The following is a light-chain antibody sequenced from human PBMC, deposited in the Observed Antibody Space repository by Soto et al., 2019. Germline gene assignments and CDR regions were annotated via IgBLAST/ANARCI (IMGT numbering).Light chain of an antibody. V-gene: IGLV1-40*01. CDR3: QSYDSSLSGVV. Sequence: QSVLTQPPSVSGAPGQRVTISCTGSSSNIGAGYDVYWYQQLPGTAPRLLIYGNIDRPSGVPGRFSGSKSGTSASLVITGLQAEDEADYYCQSYDSSLSGVVFGGGTQLTVL. CDR1: SSNIGAGYD. CDR2: GNI. J-gene: IGLJ2*01.